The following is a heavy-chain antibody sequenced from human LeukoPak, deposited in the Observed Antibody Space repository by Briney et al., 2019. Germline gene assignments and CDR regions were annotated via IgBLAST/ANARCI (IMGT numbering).Heavy chain of an antibody. D-gene: IGHD3-3*01. CDR2: ISYDGSNK. Sequence: PGRSLRLSCAASGFTFSSYAMHWVRQAPGKGLEWVAVISYDGSNKYYADSVKGRFTISRDNSKNTLYLQMNSLRAEDTAVYYCARRLGGDFWSGRQDDYWGQGTLVTVSS. J-gene: IGHJ4*02. V-gene: IGHV3-30-3*01. CDR1: GFTFSSYA. CDR3: ARRLGGDFWSGRQDDY.